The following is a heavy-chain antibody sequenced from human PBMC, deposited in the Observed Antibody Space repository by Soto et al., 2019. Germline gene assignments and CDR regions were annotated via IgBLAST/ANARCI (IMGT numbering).Heavy chain of an antibody. Sequence: QVQLVQSGGEVKQPGASVKVSCKTSGYTFTSYGISWVRQAPGQGLEWMGWISGYNGDTKYVQKFQGRVTLTTDTSTNTAYMEVRSLRSEDTAGYYCERDWVGDLDYWGQGTLVTVSS. V-gene: IGHV1-18*01. CDR3: ERDWVGDLDY. CDR2: ISGYNGDT. CDR1: GYTFTSYG. J-gene: IGHJ4*02. D-gene: IGHD4-17*01.